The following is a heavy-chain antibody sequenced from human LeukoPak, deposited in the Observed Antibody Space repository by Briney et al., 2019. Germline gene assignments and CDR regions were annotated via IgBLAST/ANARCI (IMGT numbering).Heavy chain of an antibody. CDR1: GFTFSSYA. Sequence: PGGSLRLSCAASGFTFSSYAMHWVRQVPGKGLEWVAVISYDGSNKYYADSVKGRFTISRDNSKNTLYLQMNSLRAEDTAVYYCANLLRWEPYWGQGTLVTVSS. D-gene: IGHD4-23*01. CDR3: ANLLRWEPY. V-gene: IGHV3-30*04. CDR2: ISYDGSNK. J-gene: IGHJ4*02.